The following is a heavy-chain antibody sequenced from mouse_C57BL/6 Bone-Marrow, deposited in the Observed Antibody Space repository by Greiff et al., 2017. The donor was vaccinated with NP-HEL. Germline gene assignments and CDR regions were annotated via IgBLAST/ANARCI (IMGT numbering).Heavy chain of an antibody. D-gene: IGHD2-3*01. V-gene: IGHV5-4*01. CDR3: ARHDGYYAMDY. CDR2: ISDGGSYT. Sequence: DVHLVESGGGLVKPGGSLKLSCAASGFTFSSYAMSWVRQTPEKRLEWVATISDGGSYTYYPDNVKGRFTISRDNAKNNLYLQMSHLKSEDTAMYYCARHDGYYAMDYWGQGTSVTVSS. CDR1: GFTFSSYA. J-gene: IGHJ4*01.